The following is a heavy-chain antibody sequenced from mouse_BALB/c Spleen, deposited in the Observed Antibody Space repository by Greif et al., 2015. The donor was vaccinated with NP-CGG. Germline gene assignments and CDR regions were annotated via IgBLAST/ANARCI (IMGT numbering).Heavy chain of an antibody. J-gene: IGHJ3*01. Sequence: QVQLKQSGPELVKPGASVKMSCKASGYTFTDYVISWVKQRTGQGLEWIGEIYPGSGSTYYNEKFKGKATLTADKSSNTAYMQLSSLTSEDSAVYFCARSGRRAFAYWGQGTLVTVSA. V-gene: IGHV1-77*01. CDR2: IYPGSGST. CDR3: ARSGRRAFAY. CDR1: GYTFTDYV. D-gene: IGHD2-12*01.